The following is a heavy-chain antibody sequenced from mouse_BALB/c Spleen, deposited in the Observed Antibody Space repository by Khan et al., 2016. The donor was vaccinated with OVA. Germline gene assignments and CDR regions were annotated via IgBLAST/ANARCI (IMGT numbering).Heavy chain of an antibody. V-gene: IGHV1S56*01. J-gene: IGHJ4*01. D-gene: IGHD2-4*01. CDR2: IYPGDGST. CDR1: GYTFTAYD. Sequence: QVQLKQAGPELVKPGALVKISCKVSGYTFTAYDINWVKQRPGQGLEWIGWIYPGDGSTEYNEKFKGKATLTADTSSNTAYMQFSSLTSEKSAVDFCAREGLRGVGMDYWGQGTSVSVSS. CDR3: AREGLRGVGMDY.